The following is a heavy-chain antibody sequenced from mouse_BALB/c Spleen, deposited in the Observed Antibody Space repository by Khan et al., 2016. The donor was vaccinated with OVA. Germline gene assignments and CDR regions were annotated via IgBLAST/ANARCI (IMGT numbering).Heavy chain of an antibody. D-gene: IGHD2-1*01. CDR3: AISNGNYWCVE. CDR1: GYTFTNYG. J-gene: IGHJ3*02. Sequence: QIQLVQSGPELKKPGETVKISCKASGYTFTNYGMNWVKQAPGKGLKWMGWINNYTGEPTYADDLKGRFAFSLEASASTAYLEIHNLKNEDTAKYFGAISNGNYWCVEWGQGTLVTVSA. CDR2: INNYTGEP. V-gene: IGHV9-3-1*01.